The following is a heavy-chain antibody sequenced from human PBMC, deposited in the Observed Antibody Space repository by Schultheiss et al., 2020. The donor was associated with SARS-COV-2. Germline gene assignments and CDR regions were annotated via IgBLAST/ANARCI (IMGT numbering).Heavy chain of an antibody. CDR1: GYTFTAYS. CDR2: INVDSGRT. D-gene: IGHD4-17*01. J-gene: IGHJ4*02. V-gene: IGHV1-3*01. Sequence: ASVKVSCKSSGYTFTAYSIHWVRQAPGQSVEWLGWINVDSGRTKYRQKLQGRVSIARDASATTTYLELRGLTSEDTAIYYCAREASWTTGPFDSWGQGTLVTVSS. CDR3: AREASWTTGPFDS.